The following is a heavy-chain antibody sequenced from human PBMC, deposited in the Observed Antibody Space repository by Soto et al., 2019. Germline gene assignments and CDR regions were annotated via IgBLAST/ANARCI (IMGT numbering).Heavy chain of an antibody. CDR3: ARRYGGNFDY. D-gene: IGHD1-26*01. Sequence: SETLSLTCTVSGGSISSYYWSWIRQPPGKGLEWIGYIYFSGSTNYNPSLKSRVTISVDTSKNQFSLKLTSVTAADTAVYYCARRYGGNFDYWGQGTLVTVSS. CDR2: IYFSGST. V-gene: IGHV4-59*01. J-gene: IGHJ4*02. CDR1: GGSISSYY.